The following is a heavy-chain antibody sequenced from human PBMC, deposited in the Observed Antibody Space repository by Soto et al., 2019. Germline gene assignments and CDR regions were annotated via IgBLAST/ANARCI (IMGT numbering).Heavy chain of an antibody. CDR1: AGTFSSYA. J-gene: IGHJ1*01. D-gene: IGHD2-15*01. Sequence: QVQLVQSGAEVKTPGSSVKVSCKASAGTFSSYAISWVRQAPGQGLEWMGGIIPIFGTANYAQKFQGRVTITADESTSTAYMELSSLRSEDTAVYYCAREGDCRGAGWTTVGYFQHWGQGTLVTVSS. V-gene: IGHV1-69*01. CDR2: IIPIFGTA. CDR3: AREGDCRGAGWTTVGYFQH.